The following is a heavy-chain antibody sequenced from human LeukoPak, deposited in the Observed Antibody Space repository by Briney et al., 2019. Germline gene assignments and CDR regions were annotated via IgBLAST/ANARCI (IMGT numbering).Heavy chain of an antibody. CDR3: ARGLGGYSYGFAYYFDY. CDR2: INWNGGST. CDR1: GFTFSSYA. V-gene: IGHV3-20*01. Sequence: GGSLRLSCAASGFTFSSYAMSWVRQAPGKGLEWVSGINWNGGSTGYADSVKGRFTISRDNAKNSLYLQMNSLRAEDTALYHCARGLGGYSYGFAYYFDYWGQGTLVTVSS. J-gene: IGHJ4*02. D-gene: IGHD5-18*01.